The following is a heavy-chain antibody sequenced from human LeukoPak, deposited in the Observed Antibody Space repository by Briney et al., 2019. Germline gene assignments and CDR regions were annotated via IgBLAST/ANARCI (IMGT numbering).Heavy chain of an antibody. V-gene: IGHV4-59*01. CDR1: GGSISSYY. J-gene: IGHJ4*02. D-gene: IGHD4-17*01. CDR3: ARGSSATVTTSFDY. Sequence: PSETLSLTCTVSGGSISSYYWSWIRQPPGKGLEWIGYIYYSGSTNYNPSLKSRVTISVDTSKNQFSLKLSSVTAADTAVYYCARGSSATVTTSFDYWGQGTLVTVSS. CDR2: IYYSGST.